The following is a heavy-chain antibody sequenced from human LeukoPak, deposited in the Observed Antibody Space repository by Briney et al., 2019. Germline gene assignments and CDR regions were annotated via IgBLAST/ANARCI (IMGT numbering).Heavy chain of an antibody. CDR3: GSRYFDS. Sequence: SQTLSLTCTVSGGSISSGSYYWSWIRQPAGKGLEWIGRIYTSGSTNYNPSLKSRVTISVDTSKNQFSLKLSSVTAADTAVYYCGSRYFDSWGQGTLVTVSS. CDR2: IYTSGST. V-gene: IGHV4-61*02. CDR1: GGSISSGSYY. J-gene: IGHJ4*02.